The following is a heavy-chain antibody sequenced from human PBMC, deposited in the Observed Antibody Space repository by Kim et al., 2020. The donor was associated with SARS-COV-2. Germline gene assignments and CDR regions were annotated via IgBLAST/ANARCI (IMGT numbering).Heavy chain of an antibody. CDR3: ASPMYSSSWYYYYYGMDV. D-gene: IGHD6-13*01. J-gene: IGHJ6*02. CDR2: IYYSGST. Sequence: SETLSLTCTVSGGSISSSSYYWGWIRQPPGKGLEWIGSIYYSGSTYYNPSLKSRVTISVDTSKNQFSLKLSSVTAADTAVYYCASPMYSSSWYYYYYGMDVWGQGTTVTVSS. CDR1: GGSISSSSYY. V-gene: IGHV4-39*01.